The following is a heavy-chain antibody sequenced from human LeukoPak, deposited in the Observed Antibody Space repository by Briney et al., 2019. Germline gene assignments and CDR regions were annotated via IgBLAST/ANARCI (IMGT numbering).Heavy chain of an antibody. CDR1: GYSFTSYW. Sequence: GESLKISCKGSGYSFTSYWIGWVRQMPGKGLEYMGIIHPGDSDTKYSPSFQGQVTISVDRSSSTAYIQWSRLKASDTAMYYCATHPGGLQSGFDNWGQGTLVTVSS. D-gene: IGHD5-24*01. V-gene: IGHV5-51*01. CDR2: IHPGDSDT. J-gene: IGHJ4*02. CDR3: ATHPGGLQSGFDN.